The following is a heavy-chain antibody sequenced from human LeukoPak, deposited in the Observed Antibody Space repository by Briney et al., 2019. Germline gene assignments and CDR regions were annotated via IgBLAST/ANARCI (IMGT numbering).Heavy chain of an antibody. V-gene: IGHV1-3*03. J-gene: IGHJ4*02. CDR2: INAGNGNR. D-gene: IGHD3-22*01. Sequence: ASVKVSCKASGYTFASFAIHWVRQAPGQRLEWMGWINAGNGNRKYSQEFQGRVTITRDTSASTAYMELSSLRSEDMAVYYCARGDSSGYYYLTDYWGQGTLVTVSS. CDR1: GYTFASFA. CDR3: ARGDSSGYYYLTDY.